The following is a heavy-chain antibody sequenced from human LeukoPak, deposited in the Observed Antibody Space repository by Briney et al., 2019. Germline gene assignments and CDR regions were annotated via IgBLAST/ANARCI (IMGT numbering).Heavy chain of an antibody. CDR3: AGCRGTRVQS. V-gene: IGHV4-34*01. D-gene: IGHD2-2*01. CDR2: INHSGST. J-gene: IGHJ5*02. Sequence: TSETLSLTCAVYGGSFSDYYWSWIRQLPGKGLEWIGEINHSGSTNYNPSLKSRFTISVDTSKNQFSLKLSSVTAADTATYYCAGCRGTRVQSWGQGTLVSVSS. CDR1: GGSFSDYY.